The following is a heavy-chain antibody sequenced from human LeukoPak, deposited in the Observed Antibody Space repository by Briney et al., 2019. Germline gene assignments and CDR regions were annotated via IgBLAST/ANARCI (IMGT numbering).Heavy chain of an antibody. CDR2: IYTSGST. J-gene: IGHJ4*02. CDR3: ATIMGPYDFWSGYCRDY. CDR1: GGSISSGSYY. D-gene: IGHD3-3*01. Sequence: SETLSLTCTVSGGSISSGSYYWSWIRQPAGKGLEWIGRIYTSGSTNYNPSLKSRVTISVDTSKNQFSLKLSSVTAADTAVYYCATIMGPYDFWSGYCRDYWGQGTLVTFSS. V-gene: IGHV4-61*02.